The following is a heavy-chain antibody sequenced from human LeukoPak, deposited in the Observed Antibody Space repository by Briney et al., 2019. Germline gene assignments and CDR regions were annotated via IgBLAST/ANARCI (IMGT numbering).Heavy chain of an antibody. CDR2: IWHDGSNK. V-gene: IGHV3-33*01. D-gene: IGHD3-10*01. CDR3: ARQTGTYDLDY. J-gene: IGHJ4*02. Sequence: LSGRSLRLSCAASGFTFSNYGMHWVRQAPGKGLEWVAVIWHDGSNKYYADSVKGRFTISRDNSKDTLYLQMNSLRVEDTAVYYCARQTGTYDLDYWGQGTLVTVSS. CDR1: GFTFSNYG.